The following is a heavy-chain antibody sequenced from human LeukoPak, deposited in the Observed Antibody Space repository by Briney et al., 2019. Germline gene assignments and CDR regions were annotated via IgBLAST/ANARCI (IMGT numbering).Heavy chain of an antibody. CDR1: GFTFRSYA. V-gene: IGHV3-30*18. CDR3: AKAVTSDYHSLYYNYYMDV. Sequence: PGGSLRLSCAASGFTFRSYAMHWVRQAPGKWLEWVAVISYDGSNKYFGDSVKGRFTISRDNSKNTLYLQMDSLRAEDTAIYYCAKAVTSDYHSLYYNYYMDVWGEGTTVTVSS. D-gene: IGHD3-10*01. CDR2: ISYDGSNK. J-gene: IGHJ6*03.